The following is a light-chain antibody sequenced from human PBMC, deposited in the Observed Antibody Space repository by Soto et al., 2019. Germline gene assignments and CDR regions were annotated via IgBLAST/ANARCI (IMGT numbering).Light chain of an antibody. CDR3: SSYTSSTREI. CDR2: EVS. V-gene: IGLV2-14*01. J-gene: IGLJ1*01. Sequence: QSVLTQPASVSGSPGQWITISCTGTSSGVGGCNYFTWYQKHPAKAPTPTIYEVSNRPSGVSNRSSGTKSGNTASLPICGLQAEDEADYCCSSYTSSTREIFGTATKATVL. CDR1: SSGVGGCNY.